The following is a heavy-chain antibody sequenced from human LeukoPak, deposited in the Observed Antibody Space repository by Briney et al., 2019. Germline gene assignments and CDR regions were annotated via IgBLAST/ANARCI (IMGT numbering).Heavy chain of an antibody. Sequence: GGSLRLSCAASGFTFSSYGMHWVRQAQGKGLEWVAVISYDGSNKYYADSVKGRFTISRDNSKNTLYLQMNSLRAEDTAVYYCARDPEWLPLDYWGQGTLVTVSS. V-gene: IGHV3-30*03. J-gene: IGHJ4*02. D-gene: IGHD6-19*01. CDR2: ISYDGSNK. CDR1: GFTFSSYG. CDR3: ARDPEWLPLDY.